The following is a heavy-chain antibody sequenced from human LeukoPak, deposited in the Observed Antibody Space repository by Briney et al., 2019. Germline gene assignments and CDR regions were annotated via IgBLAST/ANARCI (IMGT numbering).Heavy chain of an antibody. CDR3: GRDKSTSWYYFDN. V-gene: IGHV1-18*04. D-gene: IGHD6-13*01. Sequence: ASVKVSCKASGYTFTNYGISWVRQAPGQGLEWMGWISPYNGNTNYVQKFQGRVTMTIDTSTSTAYMELRSLRSDDTAVYYCGRDKSTSWYYFDNWGQGTLVTVSS. CDR1: GYTFTNYG. J-gene: IGHJ4*02. CDR2: ISPYNGNT.